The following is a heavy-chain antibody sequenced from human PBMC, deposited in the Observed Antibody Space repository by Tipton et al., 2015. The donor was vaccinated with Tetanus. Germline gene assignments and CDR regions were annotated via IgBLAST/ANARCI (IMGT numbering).Heavy chain of an antibody. Sequence: LRLSCTVSGGSVGSGGYYWSWIRQHPGKGLEWIGDIYSSGSTYYSPSLKSRLTISIGTSKNQFSLKLNSVTAADTAVYYCARDQARGARGWNFFDYWGQGSVVTVSS. V-gene: IGHV4-31*02. CDR3: ARDQARGARGWNFFDY. J-gene: IGHJ4*02. CDR1: GGSVGSGGYY. CDR2: IYSSGST. D-gene: IGHD1-26*01.